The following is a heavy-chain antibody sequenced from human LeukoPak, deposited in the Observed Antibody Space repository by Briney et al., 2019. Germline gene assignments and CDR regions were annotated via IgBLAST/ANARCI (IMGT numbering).Heavy chain of an antibody. J-gene: IGHJ4*02. CDR2: IKQDGSEK. CDR1: GFTFSSYW. Sequence: PGGSLRLSCAASGFTFSSYWMSWVRQAPGKGLEWVANIKQDGSEKYYVDSVKGRFTISRDNAKSSLYLQMNSLRAEDTAVYYCARAVYDYAWGSYPAYYWGQGTLVTVSS. V-gene: IGHV3-7*03. D-gene: IGHD3-16*02. CDR3: ARAVYDYAWGSYPAYY.